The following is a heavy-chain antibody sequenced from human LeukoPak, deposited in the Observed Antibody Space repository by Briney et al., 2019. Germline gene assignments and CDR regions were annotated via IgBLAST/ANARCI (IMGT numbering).Heavy chain of an antibody. CDR3: ASGNYGDYGPGWDY. D-gene: IGHD4-17*01. CDR1: GGSISSYY. V-gene: IGHV4-59*08. CDR2: IYYSGST. Sequence: SETLSLTCTVPGGSISSYYWSWIRQPPGKGLEWIGYIYYSGSTNYNPSLKSRVTISVDTSKNQFSLKLSSVTAADTAVYYCASGNYGDYGPGWDYWGQGTLVTVSS. J-gene: IGHJ4*02.